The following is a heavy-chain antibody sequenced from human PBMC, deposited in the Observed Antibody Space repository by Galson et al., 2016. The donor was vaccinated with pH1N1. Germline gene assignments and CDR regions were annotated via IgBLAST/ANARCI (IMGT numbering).Heavy chain of an antibody. D-gene: IGHD5-12*01. CDR3: ARARGGDDLDY. CDR2: IKQDGSEI. Sequence: SLRLSCAPSGFTFSSYWMSWVRQAPGKGLEWVANIKQDGSEIYYVDSVKGRFTISRDNAKNSLYLQMNSLRAEDTAVYYCARARGGDDLDYWGQGTLVTVSS. J-gene: IGHJ4*02. V-gene: IGHV3-7*03. CDR1: GFTFSSYW.